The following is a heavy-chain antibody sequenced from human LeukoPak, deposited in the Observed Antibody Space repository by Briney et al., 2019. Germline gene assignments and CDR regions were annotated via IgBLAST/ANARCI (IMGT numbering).Heavy chain of an antibody. CDR2: IWYDGSNK. CDR1: GFTFSSYG. J-gene: IGHJ6*02. V-gene: IGHV3-33*01. CDR3: ARGMTTTSRHYGLDV. D-gene: IGHD5-24*01. Sequence: GGSLRLSCAASGFTFSSYGMHWVRQAPGKGLEWVAVIWYDGSNKYYADSVKGRFTISRDNSKNTLYLQMNRLSAEDTAVYYCARGMTTTSRHYGLDVWGQGTTVTVSS.